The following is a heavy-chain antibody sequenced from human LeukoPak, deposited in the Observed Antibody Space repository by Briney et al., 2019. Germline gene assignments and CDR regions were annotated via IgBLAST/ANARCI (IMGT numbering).Heavy chain of an antibody. Sequence: SETLSLTCAVYGGSFSGYYWSWIRQPPGKGLEWIGEINHSGSTNYNPSLKSRVTISVDTSKNQFSLKLSSVTAADTAVYYCARGSTRYYYDSSGYSHHDAFDIWGQGTMVTVSS. CDR3: ARGSTRYYYDSSGYSHHDAFDI. V-gene: IGHV4-34*01. CDR1: GGSFSGYY. D-gene: IGHD3-22*01. J-gene: IGHJ3*02. CDR2: INHSGST.